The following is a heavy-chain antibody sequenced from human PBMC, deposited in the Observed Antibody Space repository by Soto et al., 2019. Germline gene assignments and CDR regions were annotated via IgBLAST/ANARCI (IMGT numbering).Heavy chain of an antibody. CDR1: GGSISSGGYY. V-gene: IGHV4-31*03. D-gene: IGHD3-10*01. J-gene: IGHJ4*02. CDR3: ACSNLWFGQVPIDY. Sequence: PSETLSLTCTVSGGSISSGGYYWSWIRQHPGKGLEWIGYIYYSGSTYYNPSLKSRVTISVDTSKNQFSLKLSSVTAADTAVYYCACSNLWFGQVPIDYWGQGTLVTVSS. CDR2: IYYSGST.